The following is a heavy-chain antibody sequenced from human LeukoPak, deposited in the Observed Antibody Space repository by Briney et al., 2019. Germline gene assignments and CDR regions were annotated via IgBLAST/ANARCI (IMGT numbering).Heavy chain of an antibody. CDR1: GFTFSTYE. CDR2: INWNGGST. V-gene: IGHV3-20*04. Sequence: GGSLRLSCAASGFTFSTYEMNWVRQASGKGLEWVSGINWNGGSTGYADSVKGRFTISRDNAKNTLNLQMNSLRAEDTAVYYCARDLGQYYDTSDNWFDPWGQGTLVTVSS. CDR3: ARDLGQYYDTSDNWFDP. J-gene: IGHJ5*02. D-gene: IGHD3-22*01.